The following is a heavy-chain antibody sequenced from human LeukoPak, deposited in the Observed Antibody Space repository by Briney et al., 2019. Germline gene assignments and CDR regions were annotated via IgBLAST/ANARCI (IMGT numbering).Heavy chain of an antibody. CDR3: ARDCQYQLPKSGGCDY. CDR1: GYTFTSYA. J-gene: IGHJ4*02. CDR2: SNAGNGNT. Sequence: GASVKVSCKASGYTFTSYAMHWVRQAPGQRLEWMGWSNAGNGNTKYSQEFQGRVTITRDTSASTAYMELSSLRSEDTAVYYCARDCQYQLPKSGGCDYWGQGTLVTVSS. V-gene: IGHV1-3*02. D-gene: IGHD2-2*01.